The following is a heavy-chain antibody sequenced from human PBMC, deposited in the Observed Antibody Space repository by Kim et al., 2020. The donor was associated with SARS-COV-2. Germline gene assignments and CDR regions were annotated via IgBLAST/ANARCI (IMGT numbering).Heavy chain of an antibody. V-gene: IGHV3-23*01. D-gene: IGHD3-16*02. CDR2: ISGSGGST. Sequence: LSLTCAASGFTFSSYAMSWVRQAPGKGLEWVSAISGSGGSTYYADSVKGRFTISRDNSKNTLYLQMNSLRAEDTAVYYCAKGPVMITFGGVIVIRDAFDIWGQGTMVTVSS. CDR3: AKGPVMITFGGVIVIRDAFDI. CDR1: GFTFSSYA. J-gene: IGHJ3*02.